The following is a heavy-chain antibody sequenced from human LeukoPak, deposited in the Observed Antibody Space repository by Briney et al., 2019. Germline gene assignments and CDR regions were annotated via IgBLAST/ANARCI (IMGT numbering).Heavy chain of an antibody. J-gene: IGHJ3*02. Sequence: GGSLRLSCAASEFTFSSYWMSWVRQAPGKGLEWVANIKQDGSEKYYVDSVKGRFTISRDNAKNSLYLQMNSLRAEDTAVYYCARWLDAFDIWGQGTMVTVSS. CDR3: ARWLDAFDI. V-gene: IGHV3-7*05. CDR2: IKQDGSEK. CDR1: EFTFSSYW. D-gene: IGHD3-10*01.